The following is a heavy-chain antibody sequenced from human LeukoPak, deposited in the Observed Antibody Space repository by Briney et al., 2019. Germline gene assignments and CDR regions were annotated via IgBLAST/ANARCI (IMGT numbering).Heavy chain of an antibody. V-gene: IGHV4-39*07. CDR1: GGSISNSNYY. Sequence: PSETLSLTCTVSGGSISNSNYYWGWIRQPPGKGLEWIGTIYYSGSTYYNPSLKSRVAISVDTSKNQFSLKLSSVTAADTAVYYCASYLPTVTGYWGQGTLVTVSS. CDR2: IYYSGST. D-gene: IGHD4-17*01. CDR3: ASYLPTVTGY. J-gene: IGHJ4*02.